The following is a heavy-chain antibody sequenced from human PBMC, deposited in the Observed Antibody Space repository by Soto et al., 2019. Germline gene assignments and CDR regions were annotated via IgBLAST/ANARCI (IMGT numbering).Heavy chain of an antibody. CDR1: GFTFSTTG. CDR3: TTARHCSSDACPAAE. V-gene: IGHV3-23*01. Sequence: EVQLLESGGGLVQPGGSLRLSCTTSGFTFSTTGMLWLRQPPGKGLEWVSAIGPDPSNTKYTDSVKGRFIISRDNSKSTVFLQMTSLGAEDTALYYCTTARHCSSDACPAAEWGQGSLITVSS. CDR2: IGPDPSNT. J-gene: IGHJ4*02. D-gene: IGHD2-2*01.